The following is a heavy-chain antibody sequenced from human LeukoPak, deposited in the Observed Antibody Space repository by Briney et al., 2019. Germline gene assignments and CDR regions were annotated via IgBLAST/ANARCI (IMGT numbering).Heavy chain of an antibody. D-gene: IGHD6-19*01. V-gene: IGHV3-23*01. Sequence: AGGSQRLSCAASGFTFSSYAMSWVRQAPGKGLEWVSPISGSGGSTYYADSVKGRFTISRDNSKNTLYLQMNSLRAEDTAVYYCAKEGGETQQWLVSFDYWGQGTLVTVSS. CDR3: AKEGGETQQWLVSFDY. J-gene: IGHJ4*02. CDR2: ISGSGGST. CDR1: GFTFSSYA.